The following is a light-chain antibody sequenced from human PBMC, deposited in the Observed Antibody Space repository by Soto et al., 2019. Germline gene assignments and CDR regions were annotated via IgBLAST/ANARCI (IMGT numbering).Light chain of an antibody. CDR1: QSVSSN. CDR2: GAS. V-gene: IGKV3-15*01. CDR3: QQYNNWPP. Sequence: EIVMTQSPATLSVSPGERATLSCRASQSVSSNLAWYQQKPGQAPRLLIYGASTRATGIPARFSGRGSGTEFTLTISSLQSEDFAVYYCQQYNNWPPFGQGTKVDIK. J-gene: IGKJ1*01.